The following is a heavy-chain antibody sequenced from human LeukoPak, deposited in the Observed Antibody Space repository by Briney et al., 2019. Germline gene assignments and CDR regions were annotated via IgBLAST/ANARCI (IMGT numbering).Heavy chain of an antibody. V-gene: IGHV3-7*01. Sequence: GGSLRLSCAASGFTFSNYWMTWVRQAPGKGLEWVANIKQDGSERYYVDSVKGRFTISRDNAKNSLYLQMNSLRAEDTAVYYCAREGIGYCSSTSCQGVDYWGQGTLVTVSS. J-gene: IGHJ4*02. D-gene: IGHD2-2*01. CDR2: IKQDGSER. CDR3: AREGIGYCSSTSCQGVDY. CDR1: GFTFSNYW.